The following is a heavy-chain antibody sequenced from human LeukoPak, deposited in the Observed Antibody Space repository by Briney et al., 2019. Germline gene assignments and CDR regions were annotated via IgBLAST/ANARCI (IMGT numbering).Heavy chain of an antibody. Sequence: ASVKVSCKASGYTFTGYYMHWVRQAPGQGLEWMGRINPNSGGTNYAQKFQGWVTMTRDTSISTAYMELSRLRSDDTAVYHCARASGLRYFDWLSPRPDYYYGMDVWGQGTTVTVSS. V-gene: IGHV1-2*04. J-gene: IGHJ6*02. CDR2: INPNSGGT. D-gene: IGHD3-9*01. CDR3: ARASGLRYFDWLSPRPDYYYGMDV. CDR1: GYTFTGYY.